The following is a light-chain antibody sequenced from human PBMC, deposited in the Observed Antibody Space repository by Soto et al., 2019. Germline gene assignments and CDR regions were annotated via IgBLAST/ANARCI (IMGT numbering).Light chain of an antibody. CDR2: DVS. J-gene: IGLJ1*01. Sequence: QSVLTQPRSVSGSPGQSVTISCTGTSSDVGGYNYVSWYQQHPGKAPKLMIYDVSKRPSGVPDRFSGSKSGNTASLTISGLQDDDQADYSCCSYAGRYTYVFGSRTKVTV. CDR1: SSDVGGYNY. CDR3: CSYAGRYTYV. V-gene: IGLV2-11*01.